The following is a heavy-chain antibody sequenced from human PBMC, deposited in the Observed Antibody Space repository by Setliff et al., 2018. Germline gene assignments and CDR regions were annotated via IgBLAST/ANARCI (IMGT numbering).Heavy chain of an antibody. V-gene: IGHV4-61*09. D-gene: IGHD6-19*01. J-gene: IGHJ6*03. Sequence: SETLSLTCSVSGGSISSGSDYWTWIRQPAGKGLEWIGHIYTSGSTKYNSSLKSRVSISLDTSKNQFSLKLSSVTAADTAVYYCARAISGWYSAHYYYMDVWGKGTTVTVSS. CDR3: ARAISGWYSAHYYYMDV. CDR2: IYTSGST. CDR1: GGSISSGSDY.